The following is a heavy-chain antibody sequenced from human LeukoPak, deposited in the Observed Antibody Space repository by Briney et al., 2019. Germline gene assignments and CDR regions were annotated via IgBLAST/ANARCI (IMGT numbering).Heavy chain of an antibody. D-gene: IGHD2-2*01. Sequence: SETLSLTCTVSGGSISSYYWSWTRQPPGKGLEWIGYIYYSGSTNYNPSLKSRVTISVDTSKNQFSLKLSSVTAADTAVYYCAREIRAGSTSPLWGQGTLVTVSS. CDR1: GGSISSYY. CDR3: AREIRAGSTSPL. CDR2: IYYSGST. J-gene: IGHJ4*02. V-gene: IGHV4-59*01.